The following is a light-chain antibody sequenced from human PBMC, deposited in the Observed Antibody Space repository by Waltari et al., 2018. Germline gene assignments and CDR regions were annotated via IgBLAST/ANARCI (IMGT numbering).Light chain of an antibody. CDR3: QQYYSTPWT. CDR1: HSVLYSSNSQNY. J-gene: IGKJ1*01. Sequence: DIVMTQSPDSLAVSLREMATFNCKSSHSVLYSSNSQNYLAWYQQKPVQPPKLLIYWASTRESGVPDRFSGSESGTDFTLTISSLQAEDVAVYYCQQYYSTPWTFGQGTKVEIK. V-gene: IGKV4-1*01. CDR2: WAS.